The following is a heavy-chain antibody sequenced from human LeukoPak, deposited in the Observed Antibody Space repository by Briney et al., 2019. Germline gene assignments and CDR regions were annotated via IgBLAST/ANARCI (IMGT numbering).Heavy chain of an antibody. V-gene: IGHV3-48*03. D-gene: IGHD2-15*01. CDR2: IRSDGSTI. CDR3: ARQRWSWYFYMDV. J-gene: IGHJ6*03. Sequence: GGSLRLSCTASGFTFSSYEMNWVRQAPGKGLEWVSYIRSDGSTIFYADSVKGRFTISRDNAKNSLYLQMNSLRAEDTAAYYCARQRWSWYFYMDVWGKGTTVTISS. CDR1: GFTFSSYE.